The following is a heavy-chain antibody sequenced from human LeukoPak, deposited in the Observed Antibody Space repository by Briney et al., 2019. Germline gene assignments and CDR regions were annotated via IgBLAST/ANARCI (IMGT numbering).Heavy chain of an antibody. J-gene: IGHJ5*02. Sequence: GGALRLSCAASRFTFDDYVMSWVRQDPGKGLEWVSGINWNGGSTGSAHSLKGRFTISRDNAKNSLYLQMNSLGAEDTALYYCARDRMVRGRNWFDPWGQGTLVTVSS. CDR2: INWNGGST. CDR1: RFTFDDYV. V-gene: IGHV3-20*04. CDR3: ARDRMVRGRNWFDP. D-gene: IGHD3-10*01.